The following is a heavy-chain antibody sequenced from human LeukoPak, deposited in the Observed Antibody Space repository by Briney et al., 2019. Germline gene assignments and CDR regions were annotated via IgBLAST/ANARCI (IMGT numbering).Heavy chain of an antibody. J-gene: IGHJ4*02. D-gene: IGHD6-13*01. Sequence: GGSLRLSCVASGFPFRSYAMTWVRQTPGQGLEAVSVITDEADTYYADSVKGRFTISRDNSQNTLYLQMNSLRAEDTALYYCAKDGGSIAAAGTPSPHFHFDSWGQGTLVTVSS. CDR3: AKDGGSIAAAGTPSPHFHFDS. CDR2: ITDEADT. V-gene: IGHV3-23*01. CDR1: GFPFRSYA.